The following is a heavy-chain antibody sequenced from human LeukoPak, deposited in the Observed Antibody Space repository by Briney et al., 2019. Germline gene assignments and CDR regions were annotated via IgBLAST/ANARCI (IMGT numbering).Heavy chain of an antibody. CDR1: GGSFGDYY. Sequence: SETLSLTCAVYGGSFGDYYWSWIRQPPGKGLEWIGYIYYSGSTNYNPSLKSRVTISVDTSKNQFSLKLSSVTAADTAVYYCARDYYDSSGSHRDAFDMWGQGTMVTVSS. CDR3: ARDYYDSSGSHRDAFDM. D-gene: IGHD3-22*01. J-gene: IGHJ3*02. V-gene: IGHV4-59*01. CDR2: IYYSGST.